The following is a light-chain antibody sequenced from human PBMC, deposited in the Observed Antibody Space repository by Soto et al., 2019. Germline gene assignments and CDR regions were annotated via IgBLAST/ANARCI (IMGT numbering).Light chain of an antibody. CDR1: QTISSSY. J-gene: IGKJ2*01. CDR2: AAL. CDR3: QQYGNSPTYT. Sequence: EIVLTQSPGILSLSPGDRATLSCKASQTISSSYLAWYQQKPGQAPRLLVYAALYRATGIPDTFSGSGSGTDFTLTISRLEPEDFPVYYCQQYGNSPTYTFGQGTNLEIK. V-gene: IGKV3-20*01.